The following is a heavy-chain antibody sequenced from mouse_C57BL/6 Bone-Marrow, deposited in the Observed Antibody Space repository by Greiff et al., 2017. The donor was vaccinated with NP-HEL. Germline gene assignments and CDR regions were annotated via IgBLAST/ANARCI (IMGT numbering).Heavy chain of an antibody. CDR2: IVPGSGST. Sequence: QVQLQQSGAELMKPGASVKLSCKATGYTFTGYWIEWVKQRPGHGLEWIGGIVPGSGSTTYNEKFKGKATFTADTSSNTAYMQLSSRTTADSATDYCAIRGDYARFDYGGRGTALTVSA. CDR3: AIRGDYARFDY. J-gene: IGHJ2*01. CDR1: GYTFTGYW. V-gene: IGHV1-9*01. D-gene: IGHD2-4*01.